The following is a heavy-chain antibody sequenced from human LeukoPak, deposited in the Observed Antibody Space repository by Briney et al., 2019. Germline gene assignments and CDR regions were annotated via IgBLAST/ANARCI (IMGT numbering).Heavy chain of an antibody. CDR3: ATSAAGSGGQLPFDY. V-gene: IGHV5-51*01. D-gene: IGHD3-10*01. Sequence: GESMNSSCKGSGYIFTSYLIGGVRHPPGKGLGWMGIIYPGDSDTRYSPSLQGVVTTSADTSISTAYLQWSRLKASDAAMYYCATSAAGSGGQLPFDYWGQGTLVTVSS. CDR2: IYPGDSDT. CDR1: GYIFTSYL. J-gene: IGHJ4*02.